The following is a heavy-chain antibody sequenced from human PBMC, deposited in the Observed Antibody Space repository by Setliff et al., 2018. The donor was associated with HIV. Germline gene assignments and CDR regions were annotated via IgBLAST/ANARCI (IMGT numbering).Heavy chain of an antibody. CDR2: IYHTGYS. V-gene: IGHV4-59*01. Sequence: SETLSLTCKVSGASINSYYWSWIRQPPGKGLEWIGYIYHTGYSNSKPSLESRVTISLDTSKNQFSLRLNSVTAADTAVYYCARGDGYRANDAFYDTGMDVWGQGTRVTVSS. CDR1: GASINSYY. J-gene: IGHJ4*02. CDR3: ARGDGYRANDAFYDTGMDV. D-gene: IGHD5-12*01.